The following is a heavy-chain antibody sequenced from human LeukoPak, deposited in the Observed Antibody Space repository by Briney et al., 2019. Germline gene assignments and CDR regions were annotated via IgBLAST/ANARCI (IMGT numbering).Heavy chain of an antibody. D-gene: IGHD5-24*01. CDR1: GFTFSSYS. J-gene: IGHJ4*02. CDR3: ARDLASIPGY. Sequence: GGSQRLSCAASGFTFSSYSMNWVRQAPGRGLEWVSYISSSSSTIYYADSVKGRFTISRDNAKNSLYLQMNSLRAEDTAVYYCARDLASIPGYWGQGTLVTVSS. V-gene: IGHV3-48*01. CDR2: ISSSSSTI.